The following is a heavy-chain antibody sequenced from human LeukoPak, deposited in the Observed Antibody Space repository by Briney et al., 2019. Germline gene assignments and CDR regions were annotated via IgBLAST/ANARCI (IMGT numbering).Heavy chain of an antibody. V-gene: IGHV1-2*02. CDR1: GYTFTDYY. CDR2: INPNSGGA. J-gene: IGHJ3*02. Sequence: ASVKVSCKASGYTFTDYYLHWVRQAPGRGFEWMGRINPNSGGANCAQMFQGRVTMTRDTSISTAYMELSRLRSDDTAVYYCASGLRYFDWLSHRAFDIWGQGTMVTVSS. CDR3: ASGLRYFDWLSHRAFDI. D-gene: IGHD3-9*01.